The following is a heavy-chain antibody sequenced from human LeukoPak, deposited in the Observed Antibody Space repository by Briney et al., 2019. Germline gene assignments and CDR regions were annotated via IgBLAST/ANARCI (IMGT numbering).Heavy chain of an antibody. CDR2: INHSGST. V-gene: IGHV4-34*01. Sequence: SETLSLTCAVYGGSFSGYYWSWIRQPPGKGLEWIGEINHSGSTNYNPSLKSRVTISVDTSKNQFSLQLNSVTPEDTAVYYCARNGVAAAGHFMGVWYYDSSGYPFDYWGQGTLVTVSS. CDR3: ARNGVAAAGHFMGVWYYDSSGYPFDY. CDR1: GGSFSGYY. D-gene: IGHD3-22*01. J-gene: IGHJ4*02.